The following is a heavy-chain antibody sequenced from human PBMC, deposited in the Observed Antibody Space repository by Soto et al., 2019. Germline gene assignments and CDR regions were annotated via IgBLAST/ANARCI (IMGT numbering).Heavy chain of an antibody. Sequence: GASVKVSCKASGYTFTSYGISWVRQAPGQGLEWMGWISAYNGNTNYARKLQGRVTMTTDTSTSTAYMELRSLRSDDTAVYYWARDHCSSTNCYEVDYWGQGTLVTVSS. J-gene: IGHJ4*02. CDR1: GYTFTSYG. D-gene: IGHD2-2*01. CDR2: ISAYNGNT. CDR3: ARDHCSSTNCYEVDY. V-gene: IGHV1-18*01.